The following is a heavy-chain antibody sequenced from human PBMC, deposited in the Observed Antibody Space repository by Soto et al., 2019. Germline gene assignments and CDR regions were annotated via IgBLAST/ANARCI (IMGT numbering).Heavy chain of an antibody. D-gene: IGHD6-13*01. J-gene: IGHJ6*02. V-gene: IGHV3-30-3*01. CDR2: ISYDGSNK. CDR3: ARVSVAYSSPVLYYYYYYGMDV. Sequence: GGSLRLSCAASGFTFSSYAMHWVRQTPGKGLEWVAVISYDGSNKYYADSVKGRFTISRDNSKNTLYLQMNSLRAEDMAVYYCARVSVAYSSPVLYYYYYYGMDVWGQGTTVTVSS. CDR1: GFTFSSYA.